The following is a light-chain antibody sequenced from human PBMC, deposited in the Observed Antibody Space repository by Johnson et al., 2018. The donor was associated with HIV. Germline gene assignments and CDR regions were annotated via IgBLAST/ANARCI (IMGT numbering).Light chain of an antibody. J-gene: IGLJ1*01. Sequence: QSVLTQPPSVSATPGQKVTISCSGSTSNIGNNYVSWYQQFPGAAPKLLIYDDNERPSGIPDRFSGSKSGTSATMGITGLQTGDEADYYCETWGTGLSAGGVFGTGTKFTVL. CDR3: ETWGTGLSAGGV. CDR2: DDN. CDR1: TSNIGNNY. V-gene: IGLV1-51*01.